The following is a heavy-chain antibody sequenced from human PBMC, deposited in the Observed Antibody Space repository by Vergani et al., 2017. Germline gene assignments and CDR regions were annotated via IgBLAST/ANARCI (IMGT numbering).Heavy chain of an antibody. D-gene: IGHD3-22*01. CDR2: ISWNSGSI. CDR1: GFTFDDYA. Sequence: EVQLVESGGGLVQPGRSLRLSCAASGFTFDDYAMHWVRQAPGKGLEWVSGISWNSGSIGYADSGKGRFTISRDNAKNSLYLQMNSLRAEDTALYYCAKSPYYYDSSGLPNLDYWGQGTLVTVSS. V-gene: IGHV3-9*01. J-gene: IGHJ4*02. CDR3: AKSPYYYDSSGLPNLDY.